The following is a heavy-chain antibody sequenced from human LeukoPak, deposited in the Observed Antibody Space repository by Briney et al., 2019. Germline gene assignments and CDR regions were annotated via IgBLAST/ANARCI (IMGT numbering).Heavy chain of an antibody. CDR1: GFTFSSYA. V-gene: IGHV3-23*01. D-gene: IGHD3-22*01. Sequence: GGSLRLSCAASGFTFSSYAMSWVRQAPGKGLEWVSAISGSGGGTYYADSVKGRFTISRDNSKNTLYLQMNSLRAEDTAVYYCAKGPYDSSGYYPYYFDYWGQGTLVTVSS. CDR2: ISGSGGGT. J-gene: IGHJ4*02. CDR3: AKGPYDSSGYYPYYFDY.